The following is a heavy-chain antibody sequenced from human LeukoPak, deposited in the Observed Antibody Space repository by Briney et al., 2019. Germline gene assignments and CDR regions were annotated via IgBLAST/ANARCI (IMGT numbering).Heavy chain of an antibody. CDR3: ASRELGY. CDR1: GYTFTGYF. V-gene: IGHV1-2*02. J-gene: IGHJ4*02. CDR2: INPDSGVT. D-gene: IGHD1-26*01. Sequence: ASVKVSCKTSGYTFTGYFMHWVRQAPGQGLEWLGWINPDSGVTKYAQKFQGRVTMTRDTSISTAYMELSRLRPDDTAVYYCASRELGYWGQGTLVTVSS.